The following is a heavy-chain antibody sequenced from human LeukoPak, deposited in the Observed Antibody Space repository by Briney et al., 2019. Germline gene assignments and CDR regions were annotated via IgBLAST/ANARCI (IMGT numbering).Heavy chain of an antibody. CDR2: IYSGGST. J-gene: IGHJ4*02. V-gene: IGHV3-53*01. CDR3: AKGRIAARPALFDY. Sequence: PGGSLRLSCAASGFTVSSNYMSWVRQAPGKGLEWVSVIYSGGSTYYADSVKGRFTISRDNSKNTLYLQMNSLRAEDTAVYYCAKGRIAARPALFDYWGQGTLVTVSS. D-gene: IGHD6-6*01. CDR1: GFTVSSNY.